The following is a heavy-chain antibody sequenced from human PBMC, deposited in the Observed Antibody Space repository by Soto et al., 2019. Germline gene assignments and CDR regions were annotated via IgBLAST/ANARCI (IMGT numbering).Heavy chain of an antibody. D-gene: IGHD3-22*01. J-gene: IGHJ6*02. Sequence: PSETLSLTCTVSGGSISSSSYYWGWIRQPPGKGLEWIGSIYYSGSTYYNPSLKGRVTISVDTSKNQFSLKLSSVTAADTAVYYCARHLPPPYYYDSSGYRDYYYYGMDVWGQGTTVTVSS. CDR1: GGSISSSSYY. CDR2: IYYSGST. V-gene: IGHV4-39*01. CDR3: ARHLPPPYYYDSSGYRDYYYYGMDV.